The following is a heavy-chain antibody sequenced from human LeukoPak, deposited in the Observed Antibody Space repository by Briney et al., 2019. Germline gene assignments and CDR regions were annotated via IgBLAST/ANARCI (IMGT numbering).Heavy chain of an antibody. CDR2: INPNSGGT. D-gene: IGHD4-17*01. CDR3: ARDASTVWAFDI. CDR1: GYTFTGYY. V-gene: IGHV1-2*02. Sequence: ASVKVSCKASGYTFTGYYMHWVRQAPGQGLEWMGWINPNSGGTNYAQKFQGRVTMTRDTSISTAYMELSRLRSDDTAVYYCARDASTVWAFDIWGQGTMVTVSS. J-gene: IGHJ3*02.